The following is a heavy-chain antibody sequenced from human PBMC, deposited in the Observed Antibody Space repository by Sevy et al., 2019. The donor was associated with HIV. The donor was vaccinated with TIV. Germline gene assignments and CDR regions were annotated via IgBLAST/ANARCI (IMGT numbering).Heavy chain of an antibody. CDR1: GDTLTEIS. Sequence: ASVKVSCKVAGDTLTEISIHWVRQAPGKGLEWMAGFDPANGETIYPQRFQGRVTMTEDTSTHTAYMELRSLRSEDTAVDFCATHCLYRDFRSGFSSWGRGSLVTVSS. CDR3: ATHCLYRDFRSGFSS. J-gene: IGHJ5*02. D-gene: IGHD3-3*01. V-gene: IGHV1-24*01. CDR2: FDPANGET.